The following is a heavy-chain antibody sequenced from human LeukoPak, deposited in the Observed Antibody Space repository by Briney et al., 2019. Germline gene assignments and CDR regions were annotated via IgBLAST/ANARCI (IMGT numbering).Heavy chain of an antibody. Sequence: ASVKVSCKTSGYTFTSYGLTWVRQAPGQGLEWMGRINPNNGDTHYIQKFRGRITMTRDTSISTAYMELSSLNSDDTAMYYCAREDSVITSSWFDPWGQGTLVTVSS. CDR2: INPNNGDT. CDR1: GYTFTSYG. V-gene: IGHV1-2*06. D-gene: IGHD3-10*01. CDR3: AREDSVITSSWFDP. J-gene: IGHJ5*02.